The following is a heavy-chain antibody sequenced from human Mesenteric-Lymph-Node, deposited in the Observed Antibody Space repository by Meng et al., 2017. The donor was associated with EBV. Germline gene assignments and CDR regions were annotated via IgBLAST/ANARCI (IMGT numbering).Heavy chain of an antibody. CDR3: ARQYNWNFFDY. D-gene: IGHD1-20*01. Sequence: QVQLQESGPVLMRPSEPLSPTCTVSGDSVTSRSSYWGWIRQPPGQGLEWIGSFSNTRSTSYNPSLTSRVSISVDTARNHFSLSLSSLTAADTAVYYCARQYNWNFFDYWGQGALVT. J-gene: IGHJ4*02. CDR2: FSNTRST. V-gene: IGHV4-39*01. CDR1: GDSVTSRSSY.